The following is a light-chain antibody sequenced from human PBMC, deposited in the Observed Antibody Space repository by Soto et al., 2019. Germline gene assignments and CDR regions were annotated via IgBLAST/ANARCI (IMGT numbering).Light chain of an antibody. V-gene: IGLV1-40*01. CDR2: GNS. J-gene: IGLJ1*01. CDR1: SSNIGAGYD. Sequence: QSVLTQAPSVSGAPGQRVTISCTGSSSNIGAGYDVHWYQQLPGTAPKLLIYGNSNRPSGVPDRFSGSKSGTSASLAITGLQAEDEADYYYQSYDSSLSGSVFGTGTKVTVL. CDR3: QSYDSSLSGSV.